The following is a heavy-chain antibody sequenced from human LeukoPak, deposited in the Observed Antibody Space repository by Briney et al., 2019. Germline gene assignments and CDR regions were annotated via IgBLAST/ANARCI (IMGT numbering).Heavy chain of an antibody. V-gene: IGHV3-49*04. CDR2: IRSGTYGGTT. Sequence: PGRSLRLSCTASGFTFGDFGMAWVRQAPGKGLEWVGFIRSGTYGGTTEYAASVTGRFTISRDDSKNIAYLHMNSLKTEDTSLYYCTRDGRETRSSSYVFDIWGQGTMVTVSS. CDR3: TRDGRETRSSSYVFDI. J-gene: IGHJ3*02. D-gene: IGHD6-13*01. CDR1: GFTFGDFG.